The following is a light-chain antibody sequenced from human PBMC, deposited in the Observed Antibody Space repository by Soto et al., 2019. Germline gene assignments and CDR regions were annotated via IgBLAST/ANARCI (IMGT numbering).Light chain of an antibody. CDR2: GAS. V-gene: IGKV3D-20*02. CDR1: QSVSGSY. J-gene: IGKJ1*01. CDR3: QERTSWPPWT. Sequence: EIVLTQSPCTLSLSQGERATLSCRASQSVSGSYLAWYQQKPGQAPRLPIYGASSRATGIPARFSGSGSGTDFTLTISSLEPEDFAVYYCQERTSWPPWTFGQGTKVDIK.